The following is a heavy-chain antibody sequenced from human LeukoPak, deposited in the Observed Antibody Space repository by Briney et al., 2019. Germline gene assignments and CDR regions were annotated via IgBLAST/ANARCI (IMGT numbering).Heavy chain of an antibody. CDR3: ATMNWNDGGYYFDY. CDR1: GASINSGSYY. Sequence: PSQTLSLTCTVSGASINSGSYYWAWIRQPAGKGLEWIGRIYTTGSTNYNPSLKSRVTVSVDTSKNQFSLKLRSVTAADTAVYYCATMNWNDGGYYFDYWGQGTLATVSS. D-gene: IGHD1-1*01. CDR2: IYTTGST. V-gene: IGHV4-61*02. J-gene: IGHJ4*02.